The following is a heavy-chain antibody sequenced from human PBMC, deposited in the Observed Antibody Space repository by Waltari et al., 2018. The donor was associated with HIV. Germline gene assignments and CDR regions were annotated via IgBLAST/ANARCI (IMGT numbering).Heavy chain of an antibody. CDR1: GGSISSSSYY. D-gene: IGHD2-15*01. CDR3: ARERYCSGGSCPFDY. CDR2: IYYSGST. V-gene: IGHV4-39*07. Sequence: QLQLQESGPGLVKPSETLSLTCTVSGGSISSSSYYWGWIRQPPGKGLGWIGSIYYSGSTYYNPSLKSRVTISVDTSKNQFSLKLSSVTAADTAVYYCARERYCSGGSCPFDYWGQGTLVTVSS. J-gene: IGHJ4*02.